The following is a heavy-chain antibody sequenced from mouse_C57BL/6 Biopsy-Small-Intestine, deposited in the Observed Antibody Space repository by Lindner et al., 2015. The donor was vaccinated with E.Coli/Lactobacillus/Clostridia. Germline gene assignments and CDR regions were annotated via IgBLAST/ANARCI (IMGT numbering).Heavy chain of an antibody. D-gene: IGHD1-1*01. Sequence: VQLQESGPELVKPGASVKISCKASGYAFSSSWMNWVKQRPGKGLEWIGRIYPGDGDTNYNGKFKGKATLTADKSSSTAYMQLSSLTSEDSAVYFCARGDTTGDYWGQGTTLTVSS. CDR3: ARGDTTGDY. CDR1: GYAFSSSW. J-gene: IGHJ2*01. V-gene: IGHV1-82*01. CDR2: IYPGDGDT.